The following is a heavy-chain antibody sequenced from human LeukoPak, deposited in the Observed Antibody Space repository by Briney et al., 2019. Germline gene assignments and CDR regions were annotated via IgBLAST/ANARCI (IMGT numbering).Heavy chain of an antibody. CDR2: LYYSGST. CDR1: GGSFSSRSYY. J-gene: IGHJ4*02. Sequence: SETLPLTCSVSGGSFSSRSYYWAWIRQPPGKGLEWIGNLYYSGSTDYNPSLKSRVTISVHTSKNQFSLNLISVTAADTAVYYCARSPPFCGGDCYVDYWGQGTQVTVSS. V-gene: IGHV4-39*01. D-gene: IGHD2-21*02. CDR3: ARSPPFCGGDCYVDY.